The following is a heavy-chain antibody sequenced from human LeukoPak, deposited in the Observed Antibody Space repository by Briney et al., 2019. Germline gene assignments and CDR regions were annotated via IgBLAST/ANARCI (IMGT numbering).Heavy chain of an antibody. Sequence: PGRSLRLSCAASGFTFGGYAMHWVRQAPGKGLEWVSGISWNSGSIYYADSVKGRFTISRDNAKNSLYLQMNSLRAEDTALYYCAKPGSGSYVYYFDYWGQGTLVTVSS. CDR2: ISWNSGSI. CDR1: GFTFGGYA. D-gene: IGHD1-26*01. J-gene: IGHJ4*02. CDR3: AKPGSGSYVYYFDY. V-gene: IGHV3-9*01.